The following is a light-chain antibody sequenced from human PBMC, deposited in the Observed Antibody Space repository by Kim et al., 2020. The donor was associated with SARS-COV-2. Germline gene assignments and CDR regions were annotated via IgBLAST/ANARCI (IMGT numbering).Light chain of an antibody. J-gene: IGKJ2*01. V-gene: IGKV2-28*01. CDR1: QSLLLSNGYNY. CDR2: LGS. CDR3: TQAVQNPYT. Sequence: DIVMTQSPLSLPVTPGEPASISCRSSQSLLLSNGYNYLDWYLQKPGQSPQLLIYLGSYRASGVPDRFSGIASGTDFTLKISRVEAEDVGVYYFTQAVQNPYTFAQGTKLEI.